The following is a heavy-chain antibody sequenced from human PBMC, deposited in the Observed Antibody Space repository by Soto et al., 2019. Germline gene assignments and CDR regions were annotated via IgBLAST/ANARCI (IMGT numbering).Heavy chain of an antibody. CDR1: GFTFSNYE. CDR2: ISNNGAHT. D-gene: IGHD6-13*01. CDR3: ARRGYGSRWPNVYMDV. Sequence: SGGGLVQPGGSLRLSCAASGFTFSNYELHWVRQAPGKGLEYVSGISNNGAHTDYAKSVKGRFTISRDNSENTLYLQMGSLRAEDMALYYCARRGYGSRWPNVYMDVWGKGTTVTVSS. J-gene: IGHJ6*03. V-gene: IGHV3-64*01.